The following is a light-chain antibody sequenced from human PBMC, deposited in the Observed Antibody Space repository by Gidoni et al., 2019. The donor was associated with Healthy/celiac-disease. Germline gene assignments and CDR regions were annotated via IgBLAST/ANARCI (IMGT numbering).Light chain of an antibody. CDR3: QKYNSAPRT. Sequence: DIQMTQSPSSLSASVGDRVTITCRASQCISNYLAWYQQQPGIVPKILIYAASPLQSGVPSWFSGSGSGTDFTLPISSLEPEDVATYYCQKYNSAPRTFGQGTKVEIK. J-gene: IGKJ1*01. CDR1: QCISNY. V-gene: IGKV1-27*01. CDR2: AAS.